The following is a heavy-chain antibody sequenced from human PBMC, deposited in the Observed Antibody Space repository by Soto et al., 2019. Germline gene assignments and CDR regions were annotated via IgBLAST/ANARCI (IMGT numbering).Heavy chain of an antibody. CDR1: GGSISSGDYY. D-gene: IGHD4-17*01. Sequence: SETLSLTCTVSGGSISSGDYYWSWIRQPPGKGLEWIGYIYYSGSTYYNPSLESRVTISVDTSKNQFSLKLSSVTAADTAVYYCARAQGGDYADFDYWGEVTLVTVSS. J-gene: IGHJ4*02. CDR2: IYYSGST. CDR3: ARAQGGDYADFDY. V-gene: IGHV4-30-4*01.